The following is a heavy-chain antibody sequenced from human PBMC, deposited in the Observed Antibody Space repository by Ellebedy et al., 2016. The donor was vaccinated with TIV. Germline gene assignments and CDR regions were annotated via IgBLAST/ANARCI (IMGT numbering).Heavy chain of an antibody. Sequence: PGGSLRLSCKGSGYSFANYWIAWVRQMPGKGLEWMGIIYTGDSDTRYSPSFQGQVTISADKSISTAYLQWSTLKAPDSAMYYCARRSTGTYHFDYWGQGTLVSVSS. CDR2: IYTGDSDT. J-gene: IGHJ4*02. D-gene: IGHD3-10*01. CDR3: ARRSTGTYHFDY. CDR1: GYSFANYW. V-gene: IGHV5-51*01.